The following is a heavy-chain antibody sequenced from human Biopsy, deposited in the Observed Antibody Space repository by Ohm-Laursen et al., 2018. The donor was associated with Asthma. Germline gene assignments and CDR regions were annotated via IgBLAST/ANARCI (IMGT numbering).Heavy chain of an antibody. CDR1: GFTFSSYW. Sequence: GSLRLSCAASGFTFSSYWMSWVRQAPGKGLEWVANIKQDGSEKYYVDSVKGRFTISRDSAKNSLYLQMNSLRAEDTAVYYCARDRPITMVRGVIITFDPWGQGTLVTVSS. CDR3: ARDRPITMVRGVIITFDP. J-gene: IGHJ5*02. D-gene: IGHD3-10*01. V-gene: IGHV3-7*03. CDR2: IKQDGSEK.